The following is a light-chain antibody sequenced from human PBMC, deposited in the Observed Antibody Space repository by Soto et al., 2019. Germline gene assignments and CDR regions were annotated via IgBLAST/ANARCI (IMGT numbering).Light chain of an antibody. CDR1: QGIYTH. J-gene: IGKJ1*01. CDR2: AAS. V-gene: IGKV1-27*01. Sequence: DIQMTQSPSSLSASVGDRVTITCRASQGIYTHLAWYQQKPGNAPKLLIYAASTLQSGVPSRFSASGSGTDFILTISALQSEDVETYFCQTYDKAPWTFGPGTKVDIK. CDR3: QTYDKAPWT.